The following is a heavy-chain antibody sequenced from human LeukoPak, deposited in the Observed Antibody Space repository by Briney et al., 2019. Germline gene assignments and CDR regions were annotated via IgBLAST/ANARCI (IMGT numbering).Heavy chain of an antibody. CDR2: ISAYDGNT. V-gene: IGHV1-18*01. D-gene: IGHD1-26*01. J-gene: IGHJ6*03. Sequence: ASVKVSCKASGYTFTSYGISWVRQAPGQGLEWMGWISAYDGNTNYAQKLQGRVTMTTDTSTSTAYMELRSLRSDDTAVYYCARIGQYSGSYYFYYYYCMDVWGKGTTVTVSS. CDR3: ARIGQYSGSYYFYYYYCMDV. CDR1: GYTFTSYG.